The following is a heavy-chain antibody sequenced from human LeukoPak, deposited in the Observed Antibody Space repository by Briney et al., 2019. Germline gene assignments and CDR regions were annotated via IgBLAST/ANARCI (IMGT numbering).Heavy chain of an antibody. D-gene: IGHD3-3*01. CDR1: GGTFSSYA. V-gene: IGHV1-69*13. Sequence: VASVKVSCKASGGTFSSYAISWVRQAPGQGLEWMGGIIPIFGTANYAQKFQGRVTITADESTSTAYMELSSLRSEDTAVYYCARGVLEWLFSAFDIWGQGTMVTVSS. J-gene: IGHJ3*02. CDR2: IIPIFGTA. CDR3: ARGVLEWLFSAFDI.